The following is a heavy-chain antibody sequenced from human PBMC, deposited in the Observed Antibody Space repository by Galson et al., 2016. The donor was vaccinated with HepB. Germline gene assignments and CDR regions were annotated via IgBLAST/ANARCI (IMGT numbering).Heavy chain of an antibody. Sequence: SETLSLTCTVSGGSISSADHYWGWIRQPPGKGLEWIGSIYYSGNTYFNPSLKSRVTMLVDTSKNRFSLNLTSVTAADTAVYYCSRQTAKTYCLSTICANWFDPWGQGTLVTVSS. CDR1: GGSISSADHY. V-gene: IGHV4-39*01. CDR2: IYYSGNT. CDR3: SRQTAKTYCLSTICANWFDP. J-gene: IGHJ5*02. D-gene: IGHD2-2*01.